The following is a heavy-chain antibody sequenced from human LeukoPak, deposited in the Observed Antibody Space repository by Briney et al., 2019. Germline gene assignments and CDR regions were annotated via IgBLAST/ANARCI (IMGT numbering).Heavy chain of an antibody. CDR3: ARALRSGSYREFDC. V-gene: IGHV1-2*02. CDR1: GYTFTGYY. D-gene: IGHD1-26*01. J-gene: IGHJ4*02. Sequence: ASVKVSCKASGYTFTGYYVHWVRQAPGQGLEWMGWINPNSGGTNYAPKFQGRVTMTRDTSIYTAYMELSKLRSDDTAVYYCARALRSGSYREFDCWGEGALVTVSS. CDR2: INPNSGGT.